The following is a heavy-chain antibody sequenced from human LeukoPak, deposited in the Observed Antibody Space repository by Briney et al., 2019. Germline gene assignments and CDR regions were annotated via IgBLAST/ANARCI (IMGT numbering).Heavy chain of an antibody. CDR1: GFTVSSNY. CDR3: ARVGVLGYYYGMDV. Sequence: GGSLRLSCAASGFTVSSNYMGWVRQAPGKGLEWVSVIYSGGDTYYADSVRGRFTISRDNAKNSLYLQMNSLRAEDTAVYYCARVGVLGYYYGMDVWGQGTTVTVSS. CDR2: IYSGGDT. V-gene: IGHV3-66*01. J-gene: IGHJ6*02. D-gene: IGHD3-16*01.